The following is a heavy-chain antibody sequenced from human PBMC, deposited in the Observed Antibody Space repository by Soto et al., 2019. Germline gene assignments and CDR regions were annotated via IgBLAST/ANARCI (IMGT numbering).Heavy chain of an antibody. D-gene: IGHD3-22*01. J-gene: IGHJ5*02. CDR3: ARHPDYYDSSGYWGGPAGENWFDP. V-gene: IGHV4-39*01. CDR1: GGSISSSSYY. Sequence: SETLSLTCTVSGGSISSSSYYWGWIRQPPGKGLEWIGSIYYSGSTYYNPSLKSRVTISVDTSKNQFSLRLSSVTAADTAVYYCARHPDYYDSSGYWGGPAGENWFDPWGQGTLVTVSS. CDR2: IYYSGST.